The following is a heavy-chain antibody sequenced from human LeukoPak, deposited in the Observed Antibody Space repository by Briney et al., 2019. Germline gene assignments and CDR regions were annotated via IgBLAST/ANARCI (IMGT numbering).Heavy chain of an antibody. V-gene: IGHV1-2*02. CDR2: INPNSGGT. CDR3: ARNYYDSSGYYDDLDY. D-gene: IGHD3-22*01. Sequence: ASAKVSCKASGHTFTGYYMHWVRQAPGQGLEWMGWINPNSGGTNYAQKFQGRVTMTRDTSISTAYMELSRLRSDDTAVYYCARNYYDSSGYYDDLDYWGQGTLVTVSS. J-gene: IGHJ4*02. CDR1: GHTFTGYY.